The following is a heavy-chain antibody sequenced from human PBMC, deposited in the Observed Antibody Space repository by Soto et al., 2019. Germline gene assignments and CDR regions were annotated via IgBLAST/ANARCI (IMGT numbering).Heavy chain of an antibody. CDR1: GYSLISYW. D-gene: IGHD6-19*01. V-gene: IGHV5-10-1*01. CDR2: IDPTNSYT. J-gene: IGHJ4*02. Sequence: GESLKISCKGPGYSLISYWIHLVRQTPGEGPEGMGKIDPTNSYTNYSPSFQGHVTSSVDKSRNTAYLQWSGLKASDTAMYYCARGLFRLAVAGKVYDFWGQGTLVTVSS. CDR3: ARGLFRLAVAGKVYDF.